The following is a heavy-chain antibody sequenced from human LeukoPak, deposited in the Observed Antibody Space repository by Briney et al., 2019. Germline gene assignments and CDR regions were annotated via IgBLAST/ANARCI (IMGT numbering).Heavy chain of an antibody. CDR2: ISYDGSNK. V-gene: IGHV3-30*18. CDR1: GFTFSSYG. J-gene: IGHJ6*03. Sequence: QPGGSLRLSCAASGFTFSSYGMHWVRQAPGKGLEWVAVISYDGSNKYYADSVKGRFTISRDNSKNTLYLQMNSLRAEDTAVYYCAKEGSGSYYVSLPTYYYYMDVWGKGTTVTVSS. CDR3: AKEGSGSYYVSLPTYYYYMDV. D-gene: IGHD1-26*01.